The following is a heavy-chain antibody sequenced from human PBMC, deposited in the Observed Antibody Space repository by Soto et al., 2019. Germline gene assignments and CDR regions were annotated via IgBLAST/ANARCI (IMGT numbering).Heavy chain of an antibody. V-gene: IGHV6-1*01. J-gene: IGHJ6*03. CDR1: GDNVSSYSAA. D-gene: IGHD1-7*01. CDR2: TYYRSRWYN. CDR3: AGTTSHYWYYMDV. Sequence: SQTLPITCAIPGDNVSSYSAASNWNRQSPSRGLEWLGRTYYRSRWYNDYAVSVRSRITVNPDTSKNQFSLQLTSVTPEDTAVYYCAGTTSHYWYYMDVWGKGTTVTVSS.